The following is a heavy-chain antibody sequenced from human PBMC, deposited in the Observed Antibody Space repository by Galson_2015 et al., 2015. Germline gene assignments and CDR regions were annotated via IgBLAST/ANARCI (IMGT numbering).Heavy chain of an antibody. J-gene: IGHJ6*02. Sequence: SLRLSCAASGLTFSSYAMNWVRQAPGKGLEWVSSISGSGGSTYYAASVKGRYTISRDNSKDTLYVEMNSLRAEDTAIYYCAKDQKYYSGMDVWGQGTMVTVSS. CDR2: ISGSGGST. CDR1: GLTFSSYA. V-gene: IGHV3-23*01. CDR3: AKDQKYYSGMDV.